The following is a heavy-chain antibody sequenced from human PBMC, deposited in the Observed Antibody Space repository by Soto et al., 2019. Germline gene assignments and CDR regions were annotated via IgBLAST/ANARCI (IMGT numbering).Heavy chain of an antibody. V-gene: IGHV3-23*01. CDR2: ISGSGGST. J-gene: IGHJ6*03. CDR3: AKDLIRSGGSRHYYYYYMDV. CDR1: GFTFSSYA. D-gene: IGHD2-15*01. Sequence: EVQLLESGGGLVQPGGSLRLSCAASGFTFSSYAMSWVRQAPGKGLEWVSAISGSGGSTYYADSVKGRFTISRDNSKNTLYLQMNSLRAEDTAVYYCAKDLIRSGGSRHYYYYYMDVWGKGTTVTVSS.